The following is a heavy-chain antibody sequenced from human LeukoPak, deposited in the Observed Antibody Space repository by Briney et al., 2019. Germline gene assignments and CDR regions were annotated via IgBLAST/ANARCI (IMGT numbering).Heavy chain of an antibody. Sequence: GRSLRLSCAASGFTFSSYAMHWVRQAPGKGLEWVSYISSSSSTIYYADSVKGRFTISRDNAKNSLYLQMNSLRAEDTAVYYCAGQFDYWGQGTLVTVSS. CDR2: ISSSSSTI. CDR3: AGQFDY. J-gene: IGHJ4*02. CDR1: GFTFSSYA. V-gene: IGHV3-48*04.